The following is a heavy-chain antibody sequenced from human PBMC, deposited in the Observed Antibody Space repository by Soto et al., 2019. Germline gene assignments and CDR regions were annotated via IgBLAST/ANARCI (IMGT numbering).Heavy chain of an antibody. CDR3: ANALGLYYFDY. CDR1: GYTFTSYA. CDR2: INAGNGNT. Sequence: GXSVKVSCKASGYTFTSYAMHWVRQAPGQRLEWMGWINAGNGNTKYSQKFQGRVTITRDTSASTAYMELSSLRSEDTAVYYCANALGLYYFDYWGQGTLVTVSS. V-gene: IGHV1-3*01. J-gene: IGHJ4*02. D-gene: IGHD3-16*01.